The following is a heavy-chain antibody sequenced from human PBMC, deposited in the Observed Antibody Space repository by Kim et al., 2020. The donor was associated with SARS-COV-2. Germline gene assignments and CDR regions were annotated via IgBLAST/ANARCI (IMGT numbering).Heavy chain of an antibody. CDR1: GGSISSYY. V-gene: IGHV4-59*01. CDR2: IYYSGST. CDR3: ARVDYYGSGSYYPDWFDP. D-gene: IGHD3-10*01. J-gene: IGHJ5*02. Sequence: SETLSLTCTVSGGSISSYYWSWIRQPPGKGLEWIGYIYYSGSTNYNPSLKSRVTISVDTSKNQFSLKLSSVTAADTAVYYCARVDYYGSGSYYPDWFDPWGQGTLVTVSS.